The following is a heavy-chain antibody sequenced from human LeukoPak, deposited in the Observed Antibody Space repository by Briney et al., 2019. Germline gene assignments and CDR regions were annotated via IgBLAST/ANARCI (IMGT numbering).Heavy chain of an antibody. CDR1: GGSISSGGYY. CDR3: AGGDLYSGSYPYWYFDL. V-gene: IGHV4-61*08. J-gene: IGHJ2*01. Sequence: NPSETLSLTCTVSGGSISSGGYYWSWIRQHPGKGLEWIGYIYYSGNTNYNPSLKSRVAISFDTSKNQFSLKLSSVTAADTAVYYCAGGDLYSGSYPYWYFDLWGRGTLVTVSS. CDR2: IYYSGNT. D-gene: IGHD1-26*01.